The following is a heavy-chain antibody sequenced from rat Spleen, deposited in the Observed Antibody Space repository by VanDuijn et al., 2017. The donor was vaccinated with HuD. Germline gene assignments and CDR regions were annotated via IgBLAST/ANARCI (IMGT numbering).Heavy chain of an antibody. V-gene: IGHV5-46*01. D-gene: IGHD1-9*01. CDR2: IRPSGGIT. CDR3: TRDRTYYGYTLDY. CDR1: GFTFSAFP. Sequence: EVQVEESGGGLVQPGRSMKLSCVASGFTFSAFPMAWVRQAPTKGLEWVATIRPSGGITYYRDSVKGRFTISSDSAKSTLYLQMNSLTSEDTATYYCTRDRTYYGYTLDYWGQGVMVTVSS. J-gene: IGHJ2*01.